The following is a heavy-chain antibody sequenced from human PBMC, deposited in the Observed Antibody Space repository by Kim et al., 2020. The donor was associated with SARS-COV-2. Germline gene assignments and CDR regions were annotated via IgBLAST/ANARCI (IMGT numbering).Heavy chain of an antibody. CDR3: VVPAAINAYYYYGMDV. Sequence: GGSLRLSCAASGFTFSSYAMHWVRQAPGKGLEWVAVISYDGSNKCYADSVKGRFTISRDNSKNTLYLQMNSLRAEDTAVYYCVVPAAINAYYYYGMDVWGQGTTVTVSS. CDR1: GFTFSSYA. CDR2: ISYDGSNK. V-gene: IGHV3-30-3*01. J-gene: IGHJ6*02. D-gene: IGHD2-2*02.